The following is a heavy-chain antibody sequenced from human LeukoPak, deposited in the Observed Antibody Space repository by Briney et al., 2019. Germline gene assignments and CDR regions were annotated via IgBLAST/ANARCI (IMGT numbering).Heavy chain of an antibody. J-gene: IGHJ4*02. D-gene: IGHD6-13*01. CDR2: IYSGGST. V-gene: IGHV3-53*01. Sequence: GGSLRLSCAASGFTVSSNYMSWVRQAPGKGLEWVSVIYSGGSTYYADSVKGRFTISRDNSKNTLYLQMNSPRAEDTAVYYCAKALGDIAAEGSEWGQGTLVTVSS. CDR1: GFTVSSNY. CDR3: AKALGDIAAEGSE.